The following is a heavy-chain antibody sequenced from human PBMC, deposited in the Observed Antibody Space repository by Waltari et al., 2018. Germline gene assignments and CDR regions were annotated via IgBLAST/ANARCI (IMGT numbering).Heavy chain of an antibody. V-gene: IGHV4-4*07. CDR2: ISTSGST. D-gene: IGHD3-3*01. CDR3: ARAPKRKSGYYYYYMDV. J-gene: IGHJ6*03. CDR1: GGSISSYY. Sequence: QVQLQESGPGLVKPSETLYLTCTVPGGSISSYYWRWLRQPAGKGLEVIGRISTSGSTNYNPSLKSRVTMSVDTSKNQFSLKLSSVTAADTAVYYCARAPKRKSGYYYYYMDVWGKGTTVTVSS.